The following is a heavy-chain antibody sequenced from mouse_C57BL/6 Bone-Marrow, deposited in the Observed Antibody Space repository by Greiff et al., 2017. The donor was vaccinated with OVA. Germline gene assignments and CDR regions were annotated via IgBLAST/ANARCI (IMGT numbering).Heavy chain of an antibody. D-gene: IGHD2-14*01. J-gene: IGHJ4*01. V-gene: IGHV1-81*01. CDR2: IYPRSGNT. Sequence: LVESGAELARPGASVKLSCKASGYTFTSYGISWVKQRTGQGLEWIGEIYPRSGNTYYNEKFKGKATLTADKSSSTAYMELRSLTSEDSAVYFCARGAGYRGSYAMDYWGQGTSVTVSS. CDR1: GYTFTSYG. CDR3: ARGAGYRGSYAMDY.